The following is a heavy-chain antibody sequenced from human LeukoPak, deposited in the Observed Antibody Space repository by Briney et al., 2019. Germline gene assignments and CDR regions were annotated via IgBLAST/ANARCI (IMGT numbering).Heavy chain of an antibody. Sequence: SETLSLTCAVYGGSFSGYYWSWIRQPPGKGLEWIGEINHSGSTNYNPSLKSRVTISVDTSKNQFSLKLSSVTAADTAVYYCARGRRTMFGVVIRPYFDYWGQGTLVTVSS. CDR1: GGSFSGYY. V-gene: IGHV4-34*01. J-gene: IGHJ4*02. CDR3: ARGRRTMFGVVIRPYFDY. CDR2: INHSGST. D-gene: IGHD3-3*01.